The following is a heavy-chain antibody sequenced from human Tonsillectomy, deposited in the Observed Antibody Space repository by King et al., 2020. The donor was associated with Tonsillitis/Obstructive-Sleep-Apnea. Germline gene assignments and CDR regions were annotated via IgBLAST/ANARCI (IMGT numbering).Heavy chain of an antibody. CDR2: INTNTGSP. CDR3: ARSYYSGSVSYSVYYCMDV. Sequence: QLVQSGSELKKPGASVKVSCKASGYTFTRYAMNWVRQAPGQGLEWMGWINTNTGSPTYAQGFTGRFVFSLDTSVRTAYLQISSLKAGDTAVYYCARSYYSGSVSYSVYYCMDVWGKGTTVTASS. V-gene: IGHV7-4-1*02. D-gene: IGHD3-10*01. CDR1: GYTFTRYA. J-gene: IGHJ6*03.